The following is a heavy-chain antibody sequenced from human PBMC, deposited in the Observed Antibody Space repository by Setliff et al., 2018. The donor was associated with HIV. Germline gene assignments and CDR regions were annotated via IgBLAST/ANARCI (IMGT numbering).Heavy chain of an antibody. Sequence: ASETLSLTCTVSGGSISSDDYYWNWIRQPPGKGLEWIGYITYSGSAYYNPSLKSRVTISIDTSNNQISLRLSSVTAADTAMYYCVRGDYGYNGKGFDYWGPGTLVTVSS. D-gene: IGHD4-17*01. V-gene: IGHV4-30-4*08. J-gene: IGHJ4*02. CDR2: ITYSGSA. CDR1: GGSISSDDYY. CDR3: VRGDYGYNGKGFDY.